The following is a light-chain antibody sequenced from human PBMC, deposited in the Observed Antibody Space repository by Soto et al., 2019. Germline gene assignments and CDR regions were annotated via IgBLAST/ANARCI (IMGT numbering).Light chain of an antibody. Sequence: EIVVTQSPGTLSLSPGEGATLSCRASQSVSSNYLAWYQQKPGQAPRLLIYGASNRATGIPDRFSGSGSGTDFTLTITGLQPEDFATYYCQQSFTVPITFGQGTRLEI. CDR3: QQSFTVPIT. V-gene: IGKV3-20*01. CDR1: QSVSSNY. CDR2: GAS. J-gene: IGKJ5*01.